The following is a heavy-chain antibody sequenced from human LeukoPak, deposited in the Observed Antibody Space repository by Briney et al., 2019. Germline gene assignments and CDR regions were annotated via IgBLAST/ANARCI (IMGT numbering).Heavy chain of an antibody. V-gene: IGHV4-34*01. J-gene: IGHJ3*01. Sequence: SETLSLTCAVYGGSFSASYYWSWIRQSPGKGLEWIGEINHRGSTNYNPSLKSRVTLSVDTSKNQISLKLRSVTAADTAVYYCARVIRDIAVTATDAFDVWGQGTMVTVSS. CDR1: GGSFSASYY. D-gene: IGHD2-15*01. CDR3: ARVIRDIAVTATDAFDV. CDR2: INHRGST.